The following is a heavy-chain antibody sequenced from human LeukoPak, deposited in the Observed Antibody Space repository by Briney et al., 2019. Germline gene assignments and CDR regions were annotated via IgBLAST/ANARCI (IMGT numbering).Heavy chain of an antibody. CDR2: MNPNSGNT. J-gene: IGHJ6*02. V-gene: IGHV1-8*01. Sequence: PEASVKVSCKASGYTFTSYDINWVRQATGQGLEWMGWMNPNSGNTGYAQKFQGRVTMTRNTSISTAYMELSSLRSEDTAVYYCARGNFPIGELLYMDVWGQGTTVTVSS. CDR3: ARGNFPIGELLYMDV. D-gene: IGHD3-10*01. CDR1: GYTFTSYD.